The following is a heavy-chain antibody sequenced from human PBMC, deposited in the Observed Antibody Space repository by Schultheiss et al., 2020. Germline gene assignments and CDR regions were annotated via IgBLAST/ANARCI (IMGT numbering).Heavy chain of an antibody. V-gene: IGHV3-15*07. CDR1: GFTLSSYG. D-gene: IGHD6-6*01. J-gene: IGHJ6*02. CDR3: ARGATIAARLYGMDV. Sequence: GGSLRLSCAASGFTLSSYGMHWVRQAPGKGLEWVGRIKSKTDGGTTDYAAPVKGRFTISRDDSKNTLYLQMNSLRAEDTAVYYCARGATIAARLYGMDVWGQGTTVTVAS. CDR2: IKSKTDGGTT.